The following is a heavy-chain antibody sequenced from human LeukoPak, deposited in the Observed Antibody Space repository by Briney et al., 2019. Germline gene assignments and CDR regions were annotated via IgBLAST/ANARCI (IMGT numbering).Heavy chain of an antibody. CDR1: GFTFSSYS. V-gene: IGHV3-21*01. D-gene: IGHD3-9*01. CDR2: ISSSSSYI. CDR3: ARDHADLRYFDWLGGYYYYYGMDV. J-gene: IGHJ6*02. Sequence: PGGSLRLSCAASGFTFSSYSMNWVRQAPGKGLEWVSSISSSSSYIYYADSVKGRFTISRDNAKNSLYLQVNSLRAEDTAVYYCARDHADLRYFDWLGGYYYYYGMDVWGQGTTVTVFS.